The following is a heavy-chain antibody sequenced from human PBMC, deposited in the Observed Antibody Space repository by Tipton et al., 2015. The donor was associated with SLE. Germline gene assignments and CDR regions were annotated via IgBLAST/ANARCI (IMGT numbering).Heavy chain of an antibody. D-gene: IGHD1-26*01. CDR3: AKESSGSYSGLDD. Sequence: SLRLSCAASGFTFSSYSMNWVRQAPGKGLEWVAYISSSSSTIYYADSVKGRFTISRDNAKNSLYLQMNSLRAEDTAVYYCAKESSGSYSGLDDWGQGTLVTVSS. CDR2: ISSSSSTI. CDR1: GFTFSSYS. V-gene: IGHV3-48*01. J-gene: IGHJ4*02.